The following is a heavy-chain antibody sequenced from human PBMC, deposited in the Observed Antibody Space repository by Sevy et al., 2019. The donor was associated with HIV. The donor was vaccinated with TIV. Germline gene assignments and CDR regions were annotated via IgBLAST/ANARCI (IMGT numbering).Heavy chain of an antibody. D-gene: IGHD3-9*01. CDR2: IYWDGDT. Sequence: SGPTLVNPTQTLTLTCTFSGFSFSTSGVGVGWIRQPPGKAPEWLAMIYWDGDTRYSPSLMNMLTITKDTSKDQVVLRMANMEPVDTGTYYCAHRRSKGITITEFDYWGQGTLVTVSS. J-gene: IGHJ4*02. CDR3: AHRRSKGITITEFDY. V-gene: IGHV2-5*02. CDR1: GFSFSTSGVG.